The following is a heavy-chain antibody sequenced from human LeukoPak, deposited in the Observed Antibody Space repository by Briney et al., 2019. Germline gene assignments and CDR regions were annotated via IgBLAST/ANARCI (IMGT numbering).Heavy chain of an antibody. J-gene: IGHJ6*03. CDR1: GFTFSDYY. CDR3: AREKEGYCSRTSCYLDYYYYYMDV. CDR2: ISSSGSTI. Sequence: KPGGSLRLSCAASGFTFSDYYMSWIRQAPGKGLEWVSYISSSGSTIYYADSVKGRFTISRDNAKNSLYLQMNSLRAEDTAVYYCAREKEGYCSRTSCYLDYYYYYMDVWGKGTTVTISS. D-gene: IGHD2-2*01. V-gene: IGHV3-11*04.